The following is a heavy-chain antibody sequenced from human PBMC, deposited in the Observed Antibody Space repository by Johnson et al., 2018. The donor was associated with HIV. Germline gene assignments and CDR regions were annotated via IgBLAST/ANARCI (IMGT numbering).Heavy chain of an antibody. Sequence: VQLVESGGGLVQPGRSLRLSCAASGFTFDDYAMHWVSQRPGKGLEWVSLISWNGGSTYYVDSVKGRFTISRDNSEDSLYLQMNSLRPEDTAVYYCARDPYIWGQGTMVTVSS. J-gene: IGHJ3*02. CDR3: ARDPYI. CDR1: GFTFDDYA. V-gene: IGHV3-43D*03. CDR2: ISWNGGST.